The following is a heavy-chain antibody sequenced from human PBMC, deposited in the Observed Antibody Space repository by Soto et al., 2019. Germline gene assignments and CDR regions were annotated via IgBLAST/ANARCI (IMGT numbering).Heavy chain of an antibody. V-gene: IGHV4-30-2*01. CDR3: ARSIVAPSAMFDH. Sequence: SETLSLTCAVSGGSVNRGGYSWSWIRQTPWKGLEWLAYIYRTGHTIYNPSLNSRATISLDEPNNQFSLHLTSVTAADTAVYYCARSIVAPSAMFDHWGQGXLVTVSS. J-gene: IGHJ5*02. CDR2: IYRTGHT. CDR1: GGSVNRGGYS. D-gene: IGHD2-2*01.